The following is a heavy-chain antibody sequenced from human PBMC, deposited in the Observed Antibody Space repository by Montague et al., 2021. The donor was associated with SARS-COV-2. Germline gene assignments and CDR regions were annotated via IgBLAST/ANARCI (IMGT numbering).Heavy chain of an antibody. CDR2: IDPSGSYT. J-gene: IGHJ4*02. CDR3: ARRSYSSSWYDY. V-gene: IGHV5-10-1*01. CDR1: GYSFTSYW. Sequence: QSGAEVKKPGESLRISCKGSGYSFTSYWISWVRQMPGKGLEWMGRIDPSGSYTNYSPSFQGHVTISADKSISTAYLQWSGLKASDTAMYYCARRSYSSSWYDYWGQGTLVTVSS. D-gene: IGHD6-13*01.